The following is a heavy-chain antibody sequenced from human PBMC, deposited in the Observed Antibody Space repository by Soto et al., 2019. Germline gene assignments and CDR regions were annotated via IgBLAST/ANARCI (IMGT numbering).Heavy chain of an antibody. V-gene: IGHV4-39*01. CDR2: IYYSGST. Sequence: PSETLSLTCTVSGGSISSSSYYWGWIRQPPGKGLEWIGSIYYSGSTYYNPSLKSRVTISVDTSKNQFSLKLSSVTAADTAVYYCASLERGDYLSWKVDAFDIWGQGTMVTVSS. CDR3: ASLERGDYLSWKVDAFDI. CDR1: GGSISSSSYY. J-gene: IGHJ3*02. D-gene: IGHD4-17*01.